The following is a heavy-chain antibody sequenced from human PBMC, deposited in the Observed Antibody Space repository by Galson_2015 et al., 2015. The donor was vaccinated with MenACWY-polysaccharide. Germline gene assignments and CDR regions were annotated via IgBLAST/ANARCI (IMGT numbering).Heavy chain of an antibody. Sequence: SLRLSCAASGFTFSSFWMSWVRQAPGKGLEWVALIRQDGSEKNYVDSVKGRFSISRDNAKNTLYLQMNSLRSEDTAVYYCARDPVDSSGYPRRSFFDLWGRGTLVTVSS. CDR1: GFTFSSFW. D-gene: IGHD3-22*01. J-gene: IGHJ2*01. CDR3: ARDPVDSSGYPRRSFFDL. CDR2: IRQDGSEK. V-gene: IGHV3-7*01.